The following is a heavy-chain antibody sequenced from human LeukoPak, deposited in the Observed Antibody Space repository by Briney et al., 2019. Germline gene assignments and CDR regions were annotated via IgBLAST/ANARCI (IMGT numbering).Heavy chain of an antibody. J-gene: IGHJ6*03. CDR1: GFTFSDYY. CDR3: ARVPPTGRFYYYYYMDV. Sequence: GGSLRLSCTASGFTFSDYYMSWIRQAPGKGLEWVSYISSSGSTIYYADSVKGRFTISRDNAKNSLYLQMNSLRAEDTAVYYCARVPPTGRFYYYYYMDVWGKGTTVTVSS. CDR2: ISSSGSTI. V-gene: IGHV3-11*01. D-gene: IGHD1-1*01.